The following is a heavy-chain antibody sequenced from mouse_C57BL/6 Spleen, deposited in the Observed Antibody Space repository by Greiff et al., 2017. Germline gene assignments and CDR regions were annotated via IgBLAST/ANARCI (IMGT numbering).Heavy chain of an antibody. CDR3: TREGTYYSNLYAMDY. Sequence: EVQGVESGEGLVKPGGSLKLSCAASGFTFSSYAMSWVRQTPEKRLEWVAYISSGGDYIYYADTVKGRFTISRDNARNTLYLQMSSLKSEDTAMYYCTREGTYYSNLYAMDYWGQGTSVTVSS. CDR1: GFTFSSYA. D-gene: IGHD2-5*01. V-gene: IGHV5-9-1*02. J-gene: IGHJ4*01. CDR2: ISSGGDYI.